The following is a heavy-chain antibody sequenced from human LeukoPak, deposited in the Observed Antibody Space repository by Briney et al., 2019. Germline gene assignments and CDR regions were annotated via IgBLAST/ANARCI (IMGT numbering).Heavy chain of an antibody. V-gene: IGHV4-59*01. D-gene: IGHD2-15*01. Sequence: SETLSLTCTVSGGSISSYYWSWIRQPPGKGLEWIGYIYYSGSTNYNPSLKSRVTISVDTSKNQFSLKLSSVTAADTAVYYCARAMGGYLDYWSQGTLVTVSS. CDR3: ARAMGGYLDY. J-gene: IGHJ4*02. CDR1: GGSISSYY. CDR2: IYYSGST.